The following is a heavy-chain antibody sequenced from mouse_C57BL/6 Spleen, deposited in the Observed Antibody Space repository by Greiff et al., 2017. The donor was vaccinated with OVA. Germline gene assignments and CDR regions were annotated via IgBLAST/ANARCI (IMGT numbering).Heavy chain of an antibody. Sequence: EVQLVESEGGLVQPGSSMKLSCTASGFTFSDYYMAWVRQVPEKGLEWVANINYDGSSTYYLDSLKSRFIISRDNAKNILYLQMSSLKSEDTATYYCARGALYYYYFDYWGQGTTLTVSS. CDR1: GFTFSDYY. D-gene: IGHD1-1*01. CDR2: INYDGSST. J-gene: IGHJ2*01. V-gene: IGHV5-16*01. CDR3: ARGALYYYYFDY.